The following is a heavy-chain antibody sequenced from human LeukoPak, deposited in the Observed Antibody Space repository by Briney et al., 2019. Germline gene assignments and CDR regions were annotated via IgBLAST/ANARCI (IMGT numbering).Heavy chain of an antibody. CDR1: GGSISTYF. D-gene: IGHD3-22*01. V-gene: IGHV4-59*12. CDR2: IYHDGST. CDR3: ARSSSRYYYYFDY. J-gene: IGHJ4*02. Sequence: SETLSLTCTVSGGSISTYFWSWIRQPPGKGLEWIGYIYHDGSTNYNPSLNRRVAISVDTSQNEFSLKLTSVTAADTAVYYCARSSSRYYYYFDYWGQGTLVTVSS.